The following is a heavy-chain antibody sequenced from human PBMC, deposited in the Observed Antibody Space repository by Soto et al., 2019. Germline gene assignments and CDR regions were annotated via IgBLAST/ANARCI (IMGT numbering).Heavy chain of an antibody. CDR3: ASLIPDCTNGVCSDY. CDR2: ITPFNGNT. V-gene: IGHV1-45*02. CDR1: GYTFTYRY. Sequence: QMQLVQSGAEVKKTGSSVKVSCKASGYTFTYRYLHWVRQAPGQALEWMGWITPFNGNTNYAQKLQDRVTITRDRSMSTAYMELSSLRSEDTAMYYCASLIPDCTNGVCSDYWGQGTLVTVSS. D-gene: IGHD2-8*01. J-gene: IGHJ4*02.